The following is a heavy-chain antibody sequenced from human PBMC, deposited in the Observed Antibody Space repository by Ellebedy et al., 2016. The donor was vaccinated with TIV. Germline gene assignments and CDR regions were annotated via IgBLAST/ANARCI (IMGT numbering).Heavy chain of an antibody. Sequence: PGGSLRLSCAVSGFTLSDHWLTWVRQAPGKGLQWVANINKDGSVKLYEDSVKGRFSISRDDASNSLHLQMNSLRAEDTAVYCCARTGYGYHGMDVWGQGTTVTVSS. CDR2: INKDGSVK. CDR3: ARTGYGYHGMDV. V-gene: IGHV3-7*03. J-gene: IGHJ6*02. D-gene: IGHD5-12*01. CDR1: GFTLSDHW.